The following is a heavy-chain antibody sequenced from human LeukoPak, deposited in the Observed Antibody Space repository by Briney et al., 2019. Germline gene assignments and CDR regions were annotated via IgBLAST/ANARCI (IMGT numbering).Heavy chain of an antibody. J-gene: IGHJ3*02. CDR1: GGSFSGYY. V-gene: IGHV4-34*01. D-gene: IGHD4-17*01. CDR2: INHSGST. CDR3: AREAVTTGPGAFDI. Sequence: SETLSLTCAVYGGSFSGYYWSWIRQPPGKGLEWIGEINHSGSTYYNPSLKSRVTISVDRSKNQFSLKLSSVTAADTAVYYCAREAVTTGPGAFDIWGQGTMVTVSS.